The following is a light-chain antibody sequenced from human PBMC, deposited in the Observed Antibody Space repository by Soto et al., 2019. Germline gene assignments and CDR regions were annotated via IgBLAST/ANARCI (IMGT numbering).Light chain of an antibody. CDR3: QQYNTWLWT. Sequence: EVVMTQSPATLSVSPGERATLSCRASQSVNANLAWYQQKPGQAPRLLIHGASNRATGIPARFSGSGCGTEFILTITSLQSGDFAVYYCQQYNTWLWTFGPGTKVEI. CDR2: GAS. J-gene: IGKJ1*01. CDR1: QSVNAN. V-gene: IGKV3-15*01.